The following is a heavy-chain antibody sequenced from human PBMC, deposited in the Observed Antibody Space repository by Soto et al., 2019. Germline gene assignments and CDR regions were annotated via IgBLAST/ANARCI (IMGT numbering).Heavy chain of an antibody. CDR1: GFTFSSYA. J-gene: IGHJ4*02. D-gene: IGHD3-9*01. V-gene: IGHV3-23*01. Sequence: PGGSLRLSCAASGFTFSSYAMSWVRQAPGKGLEWVSAISGSGGSTYYADSVKGRFTISRDNSKNTLYLQMNSLRAEDTAVYYCAKNDILTGYLVVTAFDYRGQGTLVTVSS. CDR2: ISGSGGST. CDR3: AKNDILTGYLVVTAFDY.